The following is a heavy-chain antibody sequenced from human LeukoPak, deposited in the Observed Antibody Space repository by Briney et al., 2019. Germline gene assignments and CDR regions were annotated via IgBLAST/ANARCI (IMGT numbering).Heavy chain of an antibody. J-gene: IGHJ4*02. Sequence: ASVKVSCKASGYTFTGYYMHWVRQAPGQGLEWMRRINPNSGGTNYAQKFQGRVTMTRDTSISTAYMELSRLRSGDTAVYYCATLFTYGSGSYGFDYWGQGTLVTVSS. CDR1: GYTFTGYY. CDR2: INPNSGGT. V-gene: IGHV1-2*06. CDR3: ATLFTYGSGSYGFDY. D-gene: IGHD3-10*01.